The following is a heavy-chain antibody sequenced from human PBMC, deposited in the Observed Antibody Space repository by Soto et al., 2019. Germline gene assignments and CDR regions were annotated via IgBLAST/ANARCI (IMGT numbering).Heavy chain of an antibody. CDR2: IKTDGSEK. V-gene: IGHV3-7*05. D-gene: IGHD3-10*01. CDR3: ASSMGRGGNDY. Sequence: EVQLVESGGGLVQPGGSLRLSCAASGFTFSDYWMSWVRQAPGKGLECVANIKTDGSEKYYVDPVKGRFTISRDNVKNSLYLQMNSLRAEDTAVYYCASSMGRGGNDYWGQGTLVAVSS. J-gene: IGHJ4*02. CDR1: GFTFSDYW.